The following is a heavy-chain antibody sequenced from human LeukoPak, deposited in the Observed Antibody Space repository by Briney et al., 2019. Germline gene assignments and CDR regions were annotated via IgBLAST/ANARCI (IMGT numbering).Heavy chain of an antibody. CDR3: ARVLVAGALPDY. J-gene: IGHJ4*02. V-gene: IGHV4-38-2*02. CDR1: GYSMSSGYY. D-gene: IGHD6-19*01. CDR2: IYYSGNT. Sequence: PSETLSLTCTVSGYSMSSGYYWGWIRQPPGKGLEWIGSIYYSGNTYYNPSLKSRVTISVDTSKNQFSLKLSSVTAADTAVYYCARVLVAGALPDYWGQGTLVTVSS.